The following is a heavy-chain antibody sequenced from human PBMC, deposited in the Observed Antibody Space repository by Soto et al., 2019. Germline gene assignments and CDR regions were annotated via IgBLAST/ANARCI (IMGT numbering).Heavy chain of an antibody. J-gene: IGHJ5*02. Sequence: QVQLVQSGAEVKKPGSSVKVSCKASGGTFSSYAISWVRQAPGQGLEWMGGIIPIFGTANYAQKFQARVTITADESTSTAYMELSSLRSEDTAVYYCARDYGSSGKAPWAPNWFDPWGQGTLVTVSS. CDR2: IIPIFGTA. V-gene: IGHV1-69*01. CDR3: ARDYGSSGKAPWAPNWFDP. D-gene: IGHD3-22*01. CDR1: GGTFSSYA.